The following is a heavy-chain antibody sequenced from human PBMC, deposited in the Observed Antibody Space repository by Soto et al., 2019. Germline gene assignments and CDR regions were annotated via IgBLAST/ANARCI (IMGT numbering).Heavy chain of an antibody. CDR3: ARDRPGYYDSSGYPAWAFDY. Sequence: QVQLQQWGAGLLKPSETLSLTCAVYGGSFSGYYWSWIRQPPGKGLEWIGEINHSGSTNYNPSLKSRVTISVDTSKNQFSLKLSSVTAADTAVFYCARDRPGYYDSSGYPAWAFDYWGQGTLVTVSS. J-gene: IGHJ4*02. V-gene: IGHV4-34*01. CDR1: GGSFSGYY. CDR2: INHSGST. D-gene: IGHD3-22*01.